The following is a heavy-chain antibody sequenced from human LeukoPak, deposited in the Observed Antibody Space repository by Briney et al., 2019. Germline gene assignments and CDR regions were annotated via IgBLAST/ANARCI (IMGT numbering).Heavy chain of an antibody. CDR2: INTDGSST. J-gene: IGHJ6*03. Sequence: GGFLRLSCAASGFTFSSYWMHWVRQAPGKGLVWVSRINTDGSSTSYADSVKGRFTISRDNAKNTLYLQMNSLRAEDTAVYYCAREQVDIVVVPAAQPLWKYYYMDVWGKGTTVTVSS. V-gene: IGHV3-74*01. D-gene: IGHD2-2*01. CDR1: GFTFSSYW. CDR3: AREQVDIVVVPAAQPLWKYYYMDV.